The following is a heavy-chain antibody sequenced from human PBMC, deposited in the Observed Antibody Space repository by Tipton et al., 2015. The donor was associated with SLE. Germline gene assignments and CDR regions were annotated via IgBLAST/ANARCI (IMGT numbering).Heavy chain of an antibody. CDR3: ARGTPFMEWERNYFDP. V-gene: IGHV4-39*07. CDR2: IHYAGGT. Sequence: TLSLTCSVSGDSLSSNNYYWGWIRQSPAQGLEWIGTIHYAGGTYYNPSLRSRLTISVDTSRNQFSLKMNSVTAADTAMYYCARGTPFMEWERNYFDPWGQGTLVTVSS. J-gene: IGHJ5*02. D-gene: IGHD3-3*01. CDR1: GDSLSSNNYY.